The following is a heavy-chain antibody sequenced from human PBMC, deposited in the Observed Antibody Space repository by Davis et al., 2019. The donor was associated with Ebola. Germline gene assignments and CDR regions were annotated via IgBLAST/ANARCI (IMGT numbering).Heavy chain of an antibody. CDR1: GGSISYHY. Sequence: PSETLSLTCTVSGGSISYHYWSWIRQPPGKRLEWIGSIYYTGSAYYNSSLNSRVTISVDTSKNQFSLKLSSVTAADTAMYYCAERGGSVWGQGTLVTVSS. J-gene: IGHJ4*02. D-gene: IGHD3-16*01. CDR3: AERGGSV. V-gene: IGHV4-59*11. CDR2: IYYTGSA.